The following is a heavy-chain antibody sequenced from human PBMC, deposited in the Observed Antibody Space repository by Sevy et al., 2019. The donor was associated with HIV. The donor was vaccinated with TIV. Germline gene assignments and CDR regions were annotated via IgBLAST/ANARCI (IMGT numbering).Heavy chain of an antibody. CDR3: ATAVMITFGGVIANDY. Sequence: ASVKVSCKVSGYTLTELSMHWVRQAPGKGLEWMGGFDPEDGETIYAQKFQGRVTMTEDTSTDTAYMGLSSLSSEDTAVYYCATAVMITFGGVIANDYWGQGTLFTVSS. D-gene: IGHD3-16*02. CDR2: FDPEDGET. V-gene: IGHV1-24*01. J-gene: IGHJ4*02. CDR1: GYTLTELS.